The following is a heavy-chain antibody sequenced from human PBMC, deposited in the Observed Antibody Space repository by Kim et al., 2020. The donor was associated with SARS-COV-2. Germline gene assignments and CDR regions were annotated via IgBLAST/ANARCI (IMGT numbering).Heavy chain of an antibody. J-gene: IGHJ4*02. V-gene: IGHV4-59*01. Sequence: SETLSLTCTVSGGSISSYYWSWIRQPPGKGLEWIGYIYYSGSTNYNPSLKSRVTISVDTSKNQFSLKLSSVTAADTAVYYCARGRSCGGDCYSGYYFDYWGQGTLVTVSS. CDR3: ARGRSCGGDCYSGYYFDY. CDR2: IYYSGST. D-gene: IGHD2-21*02. CDR1: GGSISSYY.